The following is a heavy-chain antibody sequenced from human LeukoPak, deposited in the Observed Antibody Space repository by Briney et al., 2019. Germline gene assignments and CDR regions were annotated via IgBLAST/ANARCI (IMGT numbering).Heavy chain of an antibody. CDR3: AREEQDYYDSSGYSNWFDP. V-gene: IGHV3-48*01. CDR2: TSRSSTTI. J-gene: IGHJ5*02. CDR1: GFNFSHYS. Sequence: GGSLRLSCAGSGFNFSHYSMNWVRQAPGKGLEWLSYTSRSSTTIFYADSVRGRFTISRDNSKNTPYLQMNSLRAEDTAVYYCAREEQDYYDSSGYSNWFDPWGQGTLVTVSS. D-gene: IGHD3-22*01.